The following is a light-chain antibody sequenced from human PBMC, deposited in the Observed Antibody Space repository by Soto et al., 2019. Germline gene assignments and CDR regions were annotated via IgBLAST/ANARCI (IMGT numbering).Light chain of an antibody. CDR1: SSNIGGNS. J-gene: IGLJ1*01. CDR3: GSWDSSLSAYV. V-gene: IGLV1-51*01. Sequence: QSVLTQPPSVSAAPGQKVTIPCYGSSSNIGGNSVSWYQQLPGTARKLLIYDDNRRPSGIPDRFSGSKSGTSATLGITGFQTGDEADYYCGSWDSSLSAYVFGTGTKVTVL. CDR2: DDN.